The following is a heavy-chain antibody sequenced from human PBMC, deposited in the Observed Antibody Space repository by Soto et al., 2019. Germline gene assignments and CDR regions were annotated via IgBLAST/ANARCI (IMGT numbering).Heavy chain of an antibody. Sequence: VQLLESGGGLVPPGGSLRLSCAASGYTFSNYAMSWVRQAPGKGLEWVSTIRGNGDGTYYADSVKGRFTISRDKSKNTLSLQMNSLRVEDTALYYCAAAGAGTFDLWGQGTMVTVSS. CDR2: IRGNGDGT. D-gene: IGHD3-10*01. V-gene: IGHV3-23*01. CDR1: GYTFSNYA. CDR3: AAAGAGTFDL. J-gene: IGHJ3*01.